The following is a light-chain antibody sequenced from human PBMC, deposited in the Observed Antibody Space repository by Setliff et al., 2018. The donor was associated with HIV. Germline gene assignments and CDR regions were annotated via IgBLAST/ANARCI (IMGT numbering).Light chain of an antibody. CDR1: SSDVGGYNY. CDR3: SSYTTSSTPHVV. CDR2: DVS. V-gene: IGLV2-14*03. Sequence: QSVLTQPASVSGSPGQSITISCTGTSSDVGGYNYVSWYQQHPGKAPKLMIYDVSYRPSGVSNRFSGSKSGNTASPTISGLQAEDEADYHCSSYTTSSTPHVVFGGGTKVTVL. J-gene: IGLJ2*01.